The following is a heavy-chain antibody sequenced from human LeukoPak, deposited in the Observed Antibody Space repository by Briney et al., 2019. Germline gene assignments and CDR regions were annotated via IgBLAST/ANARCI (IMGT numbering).Heavy chain of an antibody. J-gene: IGHJ4*02. Sequence: SETLSLTCAVYGGSFSGYYWSWIRQPPGKGLEWIGEINHSGSTYYNPSLKSRVTISVDTSKNQFSLKLSSVTAADTAVYYCARLLFRWELDYWGQGTLVTVSS. CDR3: ARLLFRWELDY. D-gene: IGHD1-26*01. CDR2: INHSGST. CDR1: GGSFSGYY. V-gene: IGHV4-34*01.